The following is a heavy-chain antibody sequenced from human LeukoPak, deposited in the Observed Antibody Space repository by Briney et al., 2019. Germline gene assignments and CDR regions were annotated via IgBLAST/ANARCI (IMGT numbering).Heavy chain of an antibody. CDR3: AGRIAVAGRLFDY. CDR2: IYSGGST. J-gene: IGHJ4*02. D-gene: IGHD6-19*01. CDR1: GFTVSSNY. V-gene: IGHV3-53*01. Sequence: GGSLRLSCAASGFTVSSNYMSWVRQAPGKGLEWVSVIYSGGSTYYADSVKGRFTISRDNSKNTLYLQMNSLGAEDTAVYYCAGRIAVAGRLFDYWGQGTLVTVSS.